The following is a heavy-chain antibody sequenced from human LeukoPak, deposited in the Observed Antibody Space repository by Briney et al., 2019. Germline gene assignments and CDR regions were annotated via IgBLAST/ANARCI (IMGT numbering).Heavy chain of an antibody. CDR2: ISAYNGNT. J-gene: IGHJ4*02. Sequence: ASVKVSCKASGGTFSSYAISWVRQAPGQGLEWMGWISAYNGNTNYAQKLQGKVTMTTDTSTSTAYMELRSLRSDDTAVYYCARMIVVAHDYWGQGTLVTVSS. CDR3: ARMIVVAHDY. D-gene: IGHD3-22*01. CDR1: GGTFSSYA. V-gene: IGHV1-18*01.